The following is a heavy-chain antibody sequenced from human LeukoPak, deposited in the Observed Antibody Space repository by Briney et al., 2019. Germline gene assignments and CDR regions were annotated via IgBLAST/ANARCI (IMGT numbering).Heavy chain of an antibody. CDR2: INHSGST. CDR3: ASGPVIQVVTPLAY. D-gene: IGHD4-23*01. V-gene: IGHV4-34*01. CDR1: GGSFSGYY. J-gene: IGHJ4*02. Sequence: KPSETLSLTCAVYGGSFSGYYWSWIRQPPGKGLEWIGEINHSGSTNYNPSLKSRVTISVDTSKNQFSLKLSSVTAADTAVYYCASGPVIQVVTPLAYWGQGTLVTVSS.